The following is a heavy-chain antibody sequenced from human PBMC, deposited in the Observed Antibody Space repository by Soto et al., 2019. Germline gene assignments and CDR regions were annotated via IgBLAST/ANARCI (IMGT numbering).Heavy chain of an antibody. CDR3: ARGLDSSWYLGCFDY. CDR1: GFTFSSYE. CDR2: ISSSGSTI. J-gene: IGHJ4*02. D-gene: IGHD6-13*01. Sequence: PGGSLRLSCAASGFTFSSYEMNWVRQAPGKGLEWVSCISSSGSTIYYADSVKGRFTISRDNAKNSLYLQMNSLRAEDTAVYYCARGLDSSWYLGCFDYWGQGTLVTVSS. V-gene: IGHV3-48*03.